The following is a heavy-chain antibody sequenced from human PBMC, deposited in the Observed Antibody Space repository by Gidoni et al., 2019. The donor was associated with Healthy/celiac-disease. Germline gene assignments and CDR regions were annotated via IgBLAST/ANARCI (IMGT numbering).Heavy chain of an antibody. D-gene: IGHD3-10*01. Sequence: QLQLQESGPGLVKPSETLSLTCTVSGGSISSSSYYWGWIRQPPGKGLEWIGSIYYSGSTYYNPSLKSRVTISVDTSKNKFSLKLSSVTAADTAVYFCASTYYYVSGSYSTFDYWGQGTLVTVSS. CDR2: IYYSGST. V-gene: IGHV4-39*01. CDR1: GGSISSSSYY. J-gene: IGHJ4*02. CDR3: ASTYYYVSGSYSTFDY.